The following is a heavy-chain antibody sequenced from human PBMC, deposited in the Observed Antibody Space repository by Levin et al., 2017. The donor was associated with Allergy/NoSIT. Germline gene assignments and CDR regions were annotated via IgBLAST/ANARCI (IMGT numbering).Heavy chain of an antibody. CDR3: AKIQWLVRDFDF. CDR2: ISVRGGST. Sequence: GESLKISCTASGFTFRTSAMNWIRQAPGRGLEWVSSISVRGGSTFYADSVKGRFTISRDDSENTLYLQMTSLKAEDTAIYYCAKIQWLVRDFDFWGRGTLVTVSS. CDR1: GFTFRTSA. J-gene: IGHJ4*02. V-gene: IGHV3-23*01. D-gene: IGHD6-19*01.